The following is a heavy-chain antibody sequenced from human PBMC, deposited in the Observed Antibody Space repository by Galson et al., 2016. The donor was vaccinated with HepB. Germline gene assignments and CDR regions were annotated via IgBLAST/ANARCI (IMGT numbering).Heavy chain of an antibody. CDR1: GFTFSRFG. Sequence: SLRLSCAASGFTFSRFGMHRVRQAPGKGLGSVAVIWFDGREGYYGDSGTGRFTISKDNSHNMLYLQMNSLRVEDTAVYYCARDLWGDCRTTTCSHLDSWGQGTLVTVSS. J-gene: IGHJ4*02. D-gene: IGHD1-14*01. CDR3: ARDLWGDCRTTTCSHLDS. CDR2: IWFDGREG. V-gene: IGHV3-33*01.